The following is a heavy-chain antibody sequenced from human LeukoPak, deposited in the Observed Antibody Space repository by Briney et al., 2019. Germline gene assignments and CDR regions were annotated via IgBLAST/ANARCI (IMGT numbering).Heavy chain of an antibody. J-gene: IGHJ6*02. Sequence: SETLSLTCTVSGGSISTYYWTWIRQPPGKGLEWIGYIYYSGSTNYNPSLKSRVTISVDTSKNQFSLKLGSVTAADTAVYYCARGIAAAVAYYYYGMDVWGQGTTVTVSS. CDR1: GGSISTYY. CDR3: ARGIAAAVAYYYYGMDV. CDR2: IYYSGST. V-gene: IGHV4-59*01. D-gene: IGHD6-13*01.